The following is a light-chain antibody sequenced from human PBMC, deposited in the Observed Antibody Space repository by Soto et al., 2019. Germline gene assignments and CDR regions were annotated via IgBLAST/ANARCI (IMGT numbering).Light chain of an antibody. CDR1: SSNIGAGYD. J-gene: IGLJ1*01. Sequence: QSVLTQPPSVSGAPGQRVTISCTGSSSNIGAGYDVHWYQQLPGTAPKLLIYGDTNRPSGVPDRFSGSKSATSASLAITGLQAEDEADYYCQSYESSPSGYVFGTGTRSPS. CDR3: QSYESSPSGYV. CDR2: GDT. V-gene: IGLV1-40*01.